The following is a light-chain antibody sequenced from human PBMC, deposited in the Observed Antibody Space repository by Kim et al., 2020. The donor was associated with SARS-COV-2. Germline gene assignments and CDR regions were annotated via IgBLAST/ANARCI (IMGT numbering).Light chain of an antibody. CDR1: HGLVYDDGNTF. CDR2: QVS. V-gene: IGKV2-30*01. J-gene: IGKJ1*01. CDR3: MQGTHWPWT. Sequence: DVVLTQSPLSLPVTLGQPASISCRSSHGLVYDDGNTFLNWFQQRPGHSPRRLIFQVSNRDSGVPDRFSGSGSGTEFTLKISRVEAEDVGIYYCMQGTHWPWTLGQGTKMDIK.